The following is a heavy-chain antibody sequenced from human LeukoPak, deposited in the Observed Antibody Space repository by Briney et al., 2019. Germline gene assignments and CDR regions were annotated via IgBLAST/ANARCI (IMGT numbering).Heavy chain of an antibody. V-gene: IGHV1-3*03. D-gene: IGHD1-26*01. CDR3: ARERGEFGGSYFLDY. Sequence: ASVKVSCKASGYAFTSYAVHWVCRAPGQSLEWMGYINDGDGNTKYSQEFQGRVTITRDTSASIVYMELSSLRSEDMAFYYCARERGEFGGSYFLDYWGQGTLVTVSS. CDR2: INDGDGNT. J-gene: IGHJ4*02. CDR1: GYAFTSYA.